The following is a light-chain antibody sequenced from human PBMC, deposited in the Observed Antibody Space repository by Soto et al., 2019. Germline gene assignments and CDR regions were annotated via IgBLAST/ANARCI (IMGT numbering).Light chain of an antibody. J-gene: IGKJ2*01. V-gene: IGKV2-28*01. Sequence: DIVMTQSPLSLPVTPGEPASISCRSSQSLLHSNGYNYLDWYLQKPGQSPQLLIYLGSNRASGVPDMFSGSGSGTDFTLKISRVEAEDVGVYYCMQALRTPHTFGQGTKLEIK. CDR1: QSLLHSNGYNY. CDR3: MQALRTPHT. CDR2: LGS.